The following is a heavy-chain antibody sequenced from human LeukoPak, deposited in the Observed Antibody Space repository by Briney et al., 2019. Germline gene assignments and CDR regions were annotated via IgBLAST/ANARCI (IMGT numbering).Heavy chain of an antibody. J-gene: IGHJ4*02. CDR2: IYHSGST. V-gene: IGHV4-38-2*01. Sequence: SSETLSLTCAVSGYSISSGYYWGWIRQPPGKGLEWIGSIYHSGSTYYNPSLKSRVTISVDRSKNQFSLKLSSVTAADTAVYYCARGGVVATIWGQGTLVTVSS. CDR3: ARGGVVATI. CDR1: GYSISSGYY. D-gene: IGHD5-12*01.